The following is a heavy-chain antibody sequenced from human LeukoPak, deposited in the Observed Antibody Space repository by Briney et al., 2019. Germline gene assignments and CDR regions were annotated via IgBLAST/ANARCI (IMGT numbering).Heavy chain of an antibody. CDR1: GFTFDDYG. Sequence: PGGSLRLSCAASGFTFDDYGMSWVRQAPGKGLEWVSGINWNGGSTGYADSVKGRFTISRDNSKNTLYLQMNSLRAEDTAVYYCAKDRRTGEIDYWGQGTLVTVSS. CDR3: AKDRRTGEIDY. J-gene: IGHJ4*02. V-gene: IGHV3-20*04. D-gene: IGHD1-1*01. CDR2: INWNGGST.